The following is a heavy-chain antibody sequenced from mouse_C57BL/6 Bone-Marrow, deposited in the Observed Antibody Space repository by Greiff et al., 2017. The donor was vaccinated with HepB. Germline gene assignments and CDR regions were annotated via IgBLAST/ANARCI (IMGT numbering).Heavy chain of an antibody. D-gene: IGHD2-2*01. V-gene: IGHV5-4*01. J-gene: IGHJ1*03. CDR2: ISDGGSYT. Sequence: EVQRVESGGGLVKPGGSLKLSCAASGFTFSSYAMSWVRQTPEKRLEWVATISDGGSYTYYPDNVKGRFTISRDNAKNNLYLQMRHLKSADTAMYYCARGRRWLRHWYSDDWGTGTTVTVS. CDR1: GFTFSSYA. CDR3: ARGRRWLRHWYSDD.